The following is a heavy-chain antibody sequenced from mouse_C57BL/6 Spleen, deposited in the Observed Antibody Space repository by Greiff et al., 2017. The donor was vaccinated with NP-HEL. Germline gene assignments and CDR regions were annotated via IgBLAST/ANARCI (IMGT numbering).Heavy chain of an antibody. CDR3: ARGAYYYVY. J-gene: IGHJ2*01. D-gene: IGHD1-1*01. V-gene: IGHV5-4*03. CDR1: GFTFSSYA. CDR2: ISDGGSYT. Sequence: EVKLMESGGGLVKPGGSLKLSCAASGFTFSSYAMSWVRQTPEKRLEWVATISDGGSYTYYPDNVKGRFTISRDNAKNNLYLQMSHLKSEDTAMYYCARGAYYYVYWGQGTTLTVSS.